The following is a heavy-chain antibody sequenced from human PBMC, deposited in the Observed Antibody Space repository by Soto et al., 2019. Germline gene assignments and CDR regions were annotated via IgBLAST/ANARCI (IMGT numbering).Heavy chain of an antibody. Sequence: GGSLRLSCAASGFTFDDYTMHWVRQAPGKGLEWVSLISWDGGSTYYADSVKGRFTISRDNSKNSLYLQMNSVRTEDTALYYCAKDMGGTGTLFDYWGQGTLVTVSS. D-gene: IGHD1-1*01. CDR1: GFTFDDYT. CDR2: ISWDGGST. V-gene: IGHV3-43*01. CDR3: AKDMGGTGTLFDY. J-gene: IGHJ4*02.